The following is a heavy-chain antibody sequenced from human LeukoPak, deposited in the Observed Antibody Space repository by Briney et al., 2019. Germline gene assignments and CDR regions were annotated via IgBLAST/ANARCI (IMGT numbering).Heavy chain of an antibody. D-gene: IGHD3-10*01. CDR3: AAGRSSDY. V-gene: IGHV3-7*01. CDR2: IKQDGSEK. CDR1: GFIFSSYW. J-gene: IGHJ4*02. Sequence: GGSLRLSCAASGFIFSSYWMSWVRQAPGKGLEWVANIKQDGSEKHYVDSVRGRFTISRDNAKNSLYLQMNSLRAEDTAVYYCAAGRSSDYWGQGTLVTVSS.